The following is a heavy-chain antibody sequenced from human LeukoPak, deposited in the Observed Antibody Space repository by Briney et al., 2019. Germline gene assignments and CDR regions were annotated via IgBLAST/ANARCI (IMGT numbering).Heavy chain of an antibody. J-gene: IGHJ4*02. CDR1: GLTLSSYA. Sequence: PGGSLRLSCAASGLTLSSYAMHWVRQAPGKGLEWVAVISYDGSNKYYADSVKGRFTISRDNSKNTLYLQMNSLRAEDTAVYYCARTEGIAAASRGFYYWGQGTLVTVSS. CDR3: ARTEGIAAASRGFYY. CDR2: ISYDGSNK. D-gene: IGHD6-13*01. V-gene: IGHV3-30*04.